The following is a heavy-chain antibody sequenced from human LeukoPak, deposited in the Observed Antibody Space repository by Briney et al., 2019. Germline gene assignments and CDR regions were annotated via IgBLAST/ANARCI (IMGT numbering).Heavy chain of an antibody. CDR1: GGSISSSSYY. D-gene: IGHD1-26*01. J-gene: IGHJ5*02. CDR3: AREATGPGSNWFDP. CDR2: IYYSGST. V-gene: IGHV4-39*02. Sequence: SETLSLTCTVSGGSISSSSYYWGWIRQPPGKGLEWIGSIYYSGSTYYNPSLKSRVTISVGTSKNQFSLKLSSVTAADTAVYYCAREATGPGSNWFDPWGQGTLVTVSS.